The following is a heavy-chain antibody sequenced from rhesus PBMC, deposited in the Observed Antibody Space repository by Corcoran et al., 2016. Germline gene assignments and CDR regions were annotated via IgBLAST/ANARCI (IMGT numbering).Heavy chain of an antibody. V-gene: IGHV4-73*01. CDR3: ARDGRITGTTTFDY. D-gene: IGHD1-26*01. Sequence: QVQLQQWGEGLVKPSETLSLTCAVYGGSISGYYYWSWIRQPPGKGLEWIGYIHENSASTNYNPSRKNRVTISKDTSKNQFSLKLSSVTAADTAVYYCARDGRITGTTTFDYWGQGVLVTVSS. CDR1: GGSISGYYY. J-gene: IGHJ4*01. CDR2: IHENSAST.